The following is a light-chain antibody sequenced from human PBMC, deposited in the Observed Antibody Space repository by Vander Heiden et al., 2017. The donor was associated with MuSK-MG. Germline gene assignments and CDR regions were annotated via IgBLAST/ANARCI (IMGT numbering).Light chain of an antibody. V-gene: IGKV1-39*01. CDR2: AAS. CDR1: QSISSY. Sequence: DIQMTQSPSSLSASVGDRVTITCRASQSISSYLNWYQQKPGKAPKLLIYAASSLQSAVPSRFSGSGSGTAFTLTIIRLQPEDFATYYCRQSYSTIFTFGHGTRVDIK. CDR3: RQSYSTIFT. J-gene: IGKJ3*01.